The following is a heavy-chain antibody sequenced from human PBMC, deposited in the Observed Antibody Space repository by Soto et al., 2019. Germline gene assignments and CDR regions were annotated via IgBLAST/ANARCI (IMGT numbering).Heavy chain of an antibody. D-gene: IGHD3-22*01. V-gene: IGHV1-69*01. Sequence: QVQLVQSGAEVKKPGSSVKVSCKASGGTFSSYAFSWVRQAPGQGLEWMGGIIPVFGATNYAQRFQGRVTITADASTSTAYMYLSSLKSEATAVYYCAGSPEWSYALSQLVITTFGFYWGPGTVVTVSP. CDR1: GGTFSSYA. CDR2: IIPVFGAT. CDR3: AGSPEWSYALSQLVITTFGFY. J-gene: IGHJ4*02.